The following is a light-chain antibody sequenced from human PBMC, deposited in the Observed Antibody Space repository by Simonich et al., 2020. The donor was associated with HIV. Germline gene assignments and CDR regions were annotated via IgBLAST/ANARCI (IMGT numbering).Light chain of an antibody. J-gene: IGKJ2*01. V-gene: IGKV3-15*01. CDR1: QSVRSN. CDR3: QQYNNWPPYT. CDR2: GAS. Sequence: EIVITQSPATLSVSPGERATLSYRASQSVRSNLAWFQQTPGQAPRLLLYGASTRATGIPARFSGSGSGTEFTLTISSMQSEDFAVYYCQQYNNWPPYTFGQGTKLEIK.